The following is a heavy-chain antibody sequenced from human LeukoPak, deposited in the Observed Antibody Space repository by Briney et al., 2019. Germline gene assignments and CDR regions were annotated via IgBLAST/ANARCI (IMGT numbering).Heavy chain of an antibody. CDR2: ISSSSYI. V-gene: IGHV3-21*01. Sequence: GGSLRLSCAASGFTFSSYSMNWVRQAPGKGLEWVSSISSSSYIYYADSVKGRFTISRDNAKNSLYLQMNSLRAEDTAVYYCASIPNDFWSGYYSNPWGQGTLVTVSS. CDR3: ASIPNDFWSGYYSNP. CDR1: GFTFSSYS. D-gene: IGHD3-3*01. J-gene: IGHJ5*02.